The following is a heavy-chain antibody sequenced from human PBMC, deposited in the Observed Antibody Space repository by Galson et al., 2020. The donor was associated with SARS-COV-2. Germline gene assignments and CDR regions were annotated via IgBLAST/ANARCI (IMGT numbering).Heavy chain of an antibody. V-gene: IGHV1-2*02. J-gene: IGHJ5*02. CDR3: ARDIGFGELLNWFDP. CDR2: INPDNGDT. Sequence: ASVTVSCKASGYTFTNYCMHWVRQAPGQGLEWMGWINPDNGDTNYSQKFQGRVTMTRDTSISTAYMELSRLRSDDTAVYYCARDIGFGELLNWFDPWGQGTLVTVSS. CDR1: GYTFTNYC. D-gene: IGHD3-10*01.